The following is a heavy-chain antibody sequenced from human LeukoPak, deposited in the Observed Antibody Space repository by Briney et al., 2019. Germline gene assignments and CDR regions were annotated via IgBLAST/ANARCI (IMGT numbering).Heavy chain of an antibody. CDR1: GFTFSSYA. Sequence: GGSLRLSCAASGFTFSSYAMHWVRQAPGKGLEWVAVISYDGSNKYYADSVKGRFTISRDNSKNTLYLQMNSLRAEDTAVYYCAKAVKNRRITMIVVASDGAFDIWGQGTMATVSS. D-gene: IGHD3-22*01. V-gene: IGHV3-30*04. CDR3: AKAVKNRRITMIVVASDGAFDI. CDR2: ISYDGSNK. J-gene: IGHJ3*02.